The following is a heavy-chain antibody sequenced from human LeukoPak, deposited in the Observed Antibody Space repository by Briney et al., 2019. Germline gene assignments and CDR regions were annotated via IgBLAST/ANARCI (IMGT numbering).Heavy chain of an antibody. V-gene: IGHV4-34*01. D-gene: IGHD3/OR15-3a*01. CDR2: ISHSGST. J-gene: IGHJ4*02. Sequence: PSETLSLTCTVYGGSFSDYHWSWIRQPPGKGLEWIGEISHSGSTNYNPSLMGRVTMSVDTSKNQFSLKLSSVSAADTAVYYCARVRTPHWTHSSIFDYWGQGTLVTVSS. CDR1: GGSFSDYH. CDR3: ARVRTPHWTHSSIFDY.